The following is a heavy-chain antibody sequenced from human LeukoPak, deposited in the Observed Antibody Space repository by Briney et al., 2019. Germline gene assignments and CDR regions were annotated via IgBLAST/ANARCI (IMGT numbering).Heavy chain of an antibody. CDR3: ARDGGVDGYNSYFDY. D-gene: IGHD5-24*01. CDR1: GFTFRSYS. V-gene: IGHV3-21*01. Sequence: KPGGSLRLSCAASGFTFRSYSMNWVRQAPRKGLEWVSSISSRSSNLYYADSVKGRFTISRDNAKNSLYLQMNSLRAEDTALYYCARDGGVDGYNSYFDYWGQGTLVTVSS. CDR2: ISSRSSNL. J-gene: IGHJ4*02.